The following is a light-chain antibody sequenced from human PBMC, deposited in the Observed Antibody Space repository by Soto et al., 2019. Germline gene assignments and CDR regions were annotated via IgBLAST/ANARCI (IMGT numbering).Light chain of an antibody. J-gene: IGLJ1*01. Sequence: QSALTQPASVSGSPGQSITISCTGTSSDVGSYNLVSWYQQHPGKAPKLMIYEVSKRPSGVSNRCSGSKSGNTASLTISGLEAEDEADYCCCSYAGSSTYVFGTGTKLTVL. CDR1: SSDVGSYNL. V-gene: IGLV2-23*02. CDR3: CSYAGSSTYV. CDR2: EVS.